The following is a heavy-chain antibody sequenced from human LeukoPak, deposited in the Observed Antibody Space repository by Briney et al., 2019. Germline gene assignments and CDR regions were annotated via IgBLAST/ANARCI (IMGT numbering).Heavy chain of an antibody. CDR1: GFTFGSYG. D-gene: IGHD3-10*02. CDR2: IQYDGSNK. CDR3: ANDVPGVGINY. Sequence: GGSLRLSCAASGFTFGSYGMHWVRQAPGKGLKWVAFIQYDGSNKYYTDSVKGRFTISRDNSKNTLYLQMNSLRAEDTAVYYCANDVPGVGINYWGQGPVVTVSS. V-gene: IGHV3-30*02. J-gene: IGHJ4*02.